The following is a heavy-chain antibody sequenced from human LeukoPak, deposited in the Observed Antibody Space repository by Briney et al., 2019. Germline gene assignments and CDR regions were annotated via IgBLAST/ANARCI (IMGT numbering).Heavy chain of an antibody. CDR1: GDSISKYY. CDR3: VRLQPNTGEWAFDI. CDR2: ISNGGTT. Sequence: SETLSLTCTVSGDSISKYYWSWIRQPPGEGLEWIGYISNGGTTKYNPSLKSRVAISVDTSNNQLSLRLSSVTAADTAVYHCVRLQPNTGEWAFDIWGQGTMVSVSS. V-gene: IGHV4-59*01. J-gene: IGHJ3*02. D-gene: IGHD1-1*01.